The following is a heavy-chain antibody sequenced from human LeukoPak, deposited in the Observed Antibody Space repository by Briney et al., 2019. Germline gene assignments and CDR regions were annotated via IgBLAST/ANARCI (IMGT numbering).Heavy chain of an antibody. CDR3: ATASRLSNWFDP. Sequence: AAGRVSFKVSGYTLTELSKHWVRQAPGKGRERRGGFDTEEGETIYAQNFQGRVTMTQHTSTDSAYMELSSLRPEDTPVYYCATASRLSNWFDPWGQGTLVTVSS. J-gene: IGHJ5*02. V-gene: IGHV1-24*01. CDR2: FDTEEGET. CDR1: GYTLTELS. D-gene: IGHD1-1*01.